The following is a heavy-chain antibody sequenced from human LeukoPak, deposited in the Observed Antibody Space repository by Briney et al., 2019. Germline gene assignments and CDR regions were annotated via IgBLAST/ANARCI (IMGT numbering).Heavy chain of an antibody. D-gene: IGHD4-17*01. CDR2: ISAYNGNT. CDR1: GYTFTSYG. V-gene: IGHV1-18*01. CDR3: AKDRRLTDGDYEGYFDY. Sequence: ASVKVSCKASGYTFTSYGISWVRQAPGQGLEWMGWISAYNGNTNYAQKLQGRVTMTTDTSTSTAYMELRSLRSDDTAVYYCAKDRRLTDGDYEGYFDYWGQGTLVTVSS. J-gene: IGHJ4*02.